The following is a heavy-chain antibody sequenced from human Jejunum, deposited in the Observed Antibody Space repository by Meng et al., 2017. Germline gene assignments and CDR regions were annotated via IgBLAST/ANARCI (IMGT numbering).Heavy chain of an antibody. D-gene: IGHD2-15*01. J-gene: IGHJ4*02. Sequence: QVQLQESGPGLVRPSGTLTLTCSVSSDSISSNNRWTWVRQPPGRGLEWIGEIYHGGDTNYNPSLTSPVTISVDKSKNQFTLRLNSVTAADTAIYYCARDWGCRDGYCFSGLLEFWGQGILVTVSS. CDR2: IYHGGDT. CDR3: ARDWGCRDGYCFSGLLEF. CDR1: SDSISSNNR. V-gene: IGHV4-4*02.